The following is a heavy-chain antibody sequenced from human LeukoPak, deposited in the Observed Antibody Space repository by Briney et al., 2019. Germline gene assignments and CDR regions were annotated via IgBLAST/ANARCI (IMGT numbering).Heavy chain of an antibody. D-gene: IGHD6-6*01. CDR2: IYYSGST. J-gene: IGHJ4*02. CDR3: ARVVVSSSSDYFDY. CDR1: GGSISSSSYY. Sequence: KTSETLSLTCTVSGGSISSSSYYWGWIRQPPGKGLEWIGSIYYSGSTYYNPSLKSRVTISVDTSKNQFSLKLSSVTAADTAVYYCARVVVSSSSDYFDYWGQGTLVIVSS. V-gene: IGHV4-39*01.